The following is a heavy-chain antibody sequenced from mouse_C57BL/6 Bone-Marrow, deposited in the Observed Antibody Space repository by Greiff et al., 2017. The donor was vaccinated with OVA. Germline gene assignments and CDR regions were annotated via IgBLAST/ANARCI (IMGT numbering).Heavy chain of an antibody. CDR3: ARRGGLRRFYAMDY. CDR2: ISGGGGNT. Sequence: EVQLVESGGGLVKPGGSLKLSCAASGFTFSSYTMSWVRQTPEKRLEWVATISGGGGNTYYPDSVKGRFTISRDNAKNALYLQMSSLRSEDTALYYCARRGGLRRFYAMDYWGQGTSVTVSS. CDR1: GFTFSSYT. V-gene: IGHV5-9*01. D-gene: IGHD2-4*01. J-gene: IGHJ4*01.